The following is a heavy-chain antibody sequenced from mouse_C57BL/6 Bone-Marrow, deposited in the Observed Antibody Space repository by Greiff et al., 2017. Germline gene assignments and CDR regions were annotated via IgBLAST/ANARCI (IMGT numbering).Heavy chain of an antibody. CDR2: IYPGDGDT. D-gene: IGHD2-5*01. CDR1: GYAFSSSW. J-gene: IGHJ2*01. Sequence: VQLQQSGPELVKPGASVKISCKASGYAFSSSWMNWVKQRPGKGLEWIGRIYPGDGDTNYNGKFKGKATLTADKSSSTAYMQLSSLTSEDSAVYFCARGRGYSNPVDYWGQGTTLTVSS. V-gene: IGHV1-82*01. CDR3: ARGRGYSNPVDY.